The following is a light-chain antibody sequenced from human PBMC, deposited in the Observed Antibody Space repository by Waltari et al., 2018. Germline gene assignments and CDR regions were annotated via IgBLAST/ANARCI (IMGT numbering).Light chain of an antibody. V-gene: IGKV1-9*01. Sequence: DIQLTQSPSLLSASVRDRVTITCRANQVISTHLAWYQQKPGKAPKLLIYAASTLQSAIPSRFSGSGTGTEFTLTIDSLQPEDIATYYCQQYDNLPPQLTFGGGTKVEIK. CDR3: QQYDNLPPQLT. CDR2: AAS. CDR1: QVISTH. J-gene: IGKJ4*01.